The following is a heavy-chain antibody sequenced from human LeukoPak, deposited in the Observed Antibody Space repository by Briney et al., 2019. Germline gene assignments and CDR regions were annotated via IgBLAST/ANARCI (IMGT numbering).Heavy chain of an antibody. D-gene: IGHD4-17*01. CDR1: GFIVSSNY. V-gene: IGHV3-53*01. J-gene: IGHJ3*02. CDR2: IYSGGST. CDR3: ARHLSGDDI. Sequence: PGGSLRLSCAASGFIVSSNYMSWVRHAPGKGLEWVSIIYSGGSTYYADSVKGRFTISRDNSKNTLYLQMNSLRAEDTAVYYCARHLSGDDIWGQGTMVTVSS.